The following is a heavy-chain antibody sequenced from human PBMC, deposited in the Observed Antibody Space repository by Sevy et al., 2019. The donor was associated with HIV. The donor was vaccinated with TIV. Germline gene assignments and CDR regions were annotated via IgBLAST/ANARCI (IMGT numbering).Heavy chain of an antibody. J-gene: IGHJ6*03. CDR1: GFTFSNAW. CDR3: TTDSECTNGVCYTGDGYYYYMDV. V-gene: IGHV3-15*01. Sequence: GGSLRLSCAASGFTFSNAWMSWVRQAPGKGLEWVGRIKSRTDGGTTDYAAPVKGRFTISRDDSKNTLYLQMNSLKTEDAAVYYCTTDSECTNGVCYTGDGYYYYMDVWGKGTTVTVSS. CDR2: IKSRTDGGTT. D-gene: IGHD2-8*01.